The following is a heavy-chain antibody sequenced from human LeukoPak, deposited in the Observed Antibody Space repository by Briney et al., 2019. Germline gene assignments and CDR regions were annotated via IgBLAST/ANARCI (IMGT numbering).Heavy chain of an antibody. Sequence: GGSLRLSCAASGFTLNTFNMNCVRQSPGKGLEWVSSMTRGGDYIYYADSVKGRFTTSRDNAKNSLSLQLNSLRVEDTAVYYCARGHYDVLAASYKWTPDYWGQGTLVTVSS. CDR1: GFTLNTFN. CDR3: ARGHYDVLAASYKWTPDY. V-gene: IGHV3-21*01. CDR2: MTRGGDYI. J-gene: IGHJ4*02. D-gene: IGHD3-9*01.